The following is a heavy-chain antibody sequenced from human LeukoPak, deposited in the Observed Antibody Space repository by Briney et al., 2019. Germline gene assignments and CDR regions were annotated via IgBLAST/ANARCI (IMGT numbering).Heavy chain of an antibody. CDR2: IKQDGSEK. V-gene: IGHV3-7*01. CDR1: GFTFSTYW. Sequence: GGSLRLSCATSGFTFSTYWMSWVRQAPGKGLEWVANIKQDGSEKYYVDSVKGRFTISRDNAKNSLYLRMNSLRAEDTAVYYCANGDGFDYWGQGTLVTVSS. D-gene: IGHD5-24*01. J-gene: IGHJ4*02. CDR3: ANGDGFDY.